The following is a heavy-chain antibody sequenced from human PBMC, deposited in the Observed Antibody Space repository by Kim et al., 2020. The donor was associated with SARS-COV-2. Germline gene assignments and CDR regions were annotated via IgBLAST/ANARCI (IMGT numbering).Heavy chain of an antibody. CDR2: INTNTGKS. J-gene: IGHJ4*02. CDR3: ARSAINRADY. V-gene: IGHV7-4-1*02. D-gene: IGHD5-12*01. Sequence: RQAPGRGLEWMGWINTNTGKSTYAQGFTGRFAFSSDTSVSTAYVQINSLKPEDTAVYYCARSAINRADYWGQGTLVTVSS.